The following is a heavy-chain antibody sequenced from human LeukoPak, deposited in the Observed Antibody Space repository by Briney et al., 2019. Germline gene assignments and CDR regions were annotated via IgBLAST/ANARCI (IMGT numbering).Heavy chain of an antibody. CDR1: GFTFPNYV. Sequence: GGSLRLSCAASGFTFPNYVMSWVRQAPGKGLEWVSAISGSGGSTYYADSVKGRFTISRDNSKNTLYLQMNSLRAEDTAVYYCAKELRVDYDFWSGSPFDYWGQGTLVTVSS. CDR2: ISGSGGST. D-gene: IGHD3-3*01. J-gene: IGHJ4*02. CDR3: AKELRVDYDFWSGSPFDY. V-gene: IGHV3-23*01.